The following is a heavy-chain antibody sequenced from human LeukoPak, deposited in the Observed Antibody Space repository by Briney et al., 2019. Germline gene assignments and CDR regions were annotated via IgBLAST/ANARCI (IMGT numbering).Heavy chain of an antibody. CDR1: GGTFSSYA. D-gene: IGHD5-24*01. CDR3: ASTMQEIGYYYYMDV. Sequence: SVKVSCKASGGTFSSYAISWVRQAPGQGLEWMGGIIPIFGTANYAQKFQGRVTITADESTSTAYMELSSLRSEDTAVYYCASTMQEIGYYYYMDVWGKGTTVTISS. CDR2: IIPIFGTA. V-gene: IGHV1-69*13. J-gene: IGHJ6*03.